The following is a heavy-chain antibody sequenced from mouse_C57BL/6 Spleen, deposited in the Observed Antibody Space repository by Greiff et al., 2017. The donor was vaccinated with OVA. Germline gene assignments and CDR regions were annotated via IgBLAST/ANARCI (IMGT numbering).Heavy chain of an antibody. Sequence: EVQLQQSGAELVRPGASVKLSCTASGFNIKDDYMHWVKQRPEQGLEWIGWIDPENGDTESASKFQGKATITADTSSNTDYLQLSSLTSEDTAVYYCTTEAQAYYFDDWGQGTTLTVSS. V-gene: IGHV14-4*01. CDR3: TTEAQAYYFDD. J-gene: IGHJ2*01. CDR1: GFNIKDDY. D-gene: IGHD3-2*02. CDR2: IDPENGDT.